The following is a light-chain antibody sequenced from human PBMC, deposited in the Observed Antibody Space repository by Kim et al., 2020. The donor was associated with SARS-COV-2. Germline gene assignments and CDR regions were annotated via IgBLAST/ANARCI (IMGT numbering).Light chain of an antibody. CDR3: SSYAGSNTIYV. Sequence: QSVTITCTGTRRYVVGSTYVSWYQQHPGKAPKLMIYEVSKRPSGVPDRFSGSKSGNTASLTVSGLQAEDEADYYYSSYAGSNTIYVFGTGTKVTVL. CDR2: EVS. J-gene: IGLJ1*01. V-gene: IGLV2-8*01. CDR1: RRYVVGSTY.